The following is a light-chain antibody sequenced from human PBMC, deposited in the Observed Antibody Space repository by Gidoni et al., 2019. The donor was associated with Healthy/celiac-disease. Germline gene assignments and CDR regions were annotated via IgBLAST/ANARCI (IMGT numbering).Light chain of an antibody. CDR3: QKYNSAPRT. CDR1: QGISNY. CDR2: AAS. V-gene: IGKV1-27*01. Sequence: DIQMTQTPSSLSASVGDRVTITCRARQGISNYLAWYQQKPGKVPKLLIYAASTLQSGVPSRFSGSGSGTDFTLTISILPPEDVATYYCQKYNSAPRTFGGGTKVEIK. J-gene: IGKJ4*01.